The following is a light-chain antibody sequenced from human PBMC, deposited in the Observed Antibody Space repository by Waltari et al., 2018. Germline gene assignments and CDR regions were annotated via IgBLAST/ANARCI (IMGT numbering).Light chain of an antibody. V-gene: IGKV3-11*01. J-gene: IGKJ4*01. CDR2: DAS. CDR1: EFVTRY. CDR3: QQRNNWPLT. Sequence: EIVLTQSPATLSLSPGESATLSCRASEFVTRYLAWYQQKPGQAPRLLIYDASTRATGIPARFTGSGSGTDFTLTISSLEPEDSAVYYCQQRNNWPLTFGGGTKVEIK.